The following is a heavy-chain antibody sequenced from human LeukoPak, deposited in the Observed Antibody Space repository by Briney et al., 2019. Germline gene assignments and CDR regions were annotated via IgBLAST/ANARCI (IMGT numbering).Heavy chain of an antibody. CDR2: ISSGSNYI. V-gene: IGHV3-21*01. J-gene: IGHJ4*02. D-gene: IGHD2-2*01. CDR1: GSTFSTYT. CDR3: AREQSTSFGY. Sequence: TGGSLRLSCAASGSTFSTYTMNWVRQAPGKGLEWVSSISSGSNYIHYADAVKGRFTISRDNAKNTLYLQMNSLRAEDTAVYYCAREQSTSFGYWGQGTLVTVSS.